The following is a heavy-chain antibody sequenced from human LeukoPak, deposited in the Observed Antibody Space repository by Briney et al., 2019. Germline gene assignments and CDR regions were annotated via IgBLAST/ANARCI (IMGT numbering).Heavy chain of an antibody. J-gene: IGHJ6*03. V-gene: IGHV3-7*01. CDR3: ARDLRAPAEDYSYYYMDV. D-gene: IGHD2-2*01. Sequence: GGSLRLSCAASGFTFSNYWMSWVRQAPGKGLEGVANIKQDGSEKYYVDSVKGRFTISRDNAKNSLYLQMNSLRAEDTAVYYCARDLRAPAEDYSYYYMDVWGKGTTVTVSS. CDR2: IKQDGSEK. CDR1: GFTFSNYW.